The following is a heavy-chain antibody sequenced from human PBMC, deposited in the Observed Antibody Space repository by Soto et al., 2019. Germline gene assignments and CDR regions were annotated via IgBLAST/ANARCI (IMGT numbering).Heavy chain of an antibody. CDR1: GYTFTGYY. Sequence: GASVKVSCKXSGYTFTGYYMHWVRQAPGQGLEWMGWINPNSGGTNYAQKFQGRVTMTRDTSISTAYMELSRLRSDDTAVYYCARVSGIAAADYYYYGMDVWGQGTTVTVSS. CDR3: ARVSGIAAADYYYYGMDV. CDR2: INPNSGGT. D-gene: IGHD6-13*01. J-gene: IGHJ6*02. V-gene: IGHV1-2*02.